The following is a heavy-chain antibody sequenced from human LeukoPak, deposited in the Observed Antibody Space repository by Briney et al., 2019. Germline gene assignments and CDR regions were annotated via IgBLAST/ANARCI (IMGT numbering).Heavy chain of an antibody. V-gene: IGHV1-69*05. D-gene: IGHD5-18*01. CDR2: IIPIFGTA. J-gene: IGHJ4*02. Sequence: SVKVSCKASGGTFSSYAISWVRQAPGQGLEWMGGIIPIFGTANYAQKFQGRVTITTDESTSTAYMELSSLRSEDTAVYYCARDRRTRRGYSYGYVYWGQGTLVTVSS. CDR1: GGTFSSYA. CDR3: ARDRRTRRGYSYGYVY.